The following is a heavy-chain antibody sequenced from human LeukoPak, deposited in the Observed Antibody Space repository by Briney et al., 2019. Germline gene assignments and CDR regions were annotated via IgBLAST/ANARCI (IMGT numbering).Heavy chain of an antibody. CDR2: IYYSGST. V-gene: IGHV4-59*01. D-gene: IGHD3-3*01. CDR1: GGSISSYY. CDR3: AREGGSGYSDY. J-gene: IGHJ4*02. Sequence: SETLSLTCTVSGGSISSYYWSWVRHPPGKGLERIGYIYYSGSTNYNPSLKSRVTISVDTSKNQFSLKLSSVTAADAAVYYCAREGGSGYSDYWGQGTLVTVSS.